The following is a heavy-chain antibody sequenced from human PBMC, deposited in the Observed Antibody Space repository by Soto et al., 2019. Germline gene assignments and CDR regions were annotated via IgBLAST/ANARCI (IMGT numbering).Heavy chain of an antibody. D-gene: IGHD2-2*01. J-gene: IGHJ6*02. CDR1: GYTFTGYY. CDR3: ARGHCSSTSCYGSDYYYGLDV. V-gene: IGHV1-2*02. Sequence: QVQLVQSGAEVKKPGASVKVSCKASGYTFTGYYMHWVRQAPGQGLEWMGWINPNSGDTSYAQKFQGRVTMTRDTSITTAYMELSGLRSEDTAVFYCARGHCSSTSCYGSDYYYGLDVWGQGTTVTVSS. CDR2: INPNSGDT.